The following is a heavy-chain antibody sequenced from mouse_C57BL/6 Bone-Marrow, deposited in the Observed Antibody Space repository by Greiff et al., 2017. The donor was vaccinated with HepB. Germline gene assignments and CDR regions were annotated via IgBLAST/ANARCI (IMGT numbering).Heavy chain of an antibody. J-gene: IGHJ4*01. Sequence: VKLVESGAELVRPGASVKLSCKASGYTFTDYYINWVKQRPGQGLEWIARIYPGSGNTYYNEKFKGKATLTAEKSSSTAYMQLSSLTSEDSAVYFCARSCYSNSYAMDYWGQGTSVTVSS. D-gene: IGHD2-5*01. V-gene: IGHV1-76*01. CDR3: ARSCYSNSYAMDY. CDR2: IYPGSGNT. CDR1: GYTFTDYY.